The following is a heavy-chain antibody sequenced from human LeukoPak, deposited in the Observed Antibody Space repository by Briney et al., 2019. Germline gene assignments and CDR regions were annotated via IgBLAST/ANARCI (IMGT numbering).Heavy chain of an antibody. CDR2: INGSGGYT. CDR3: AGGGFAEADYSYPYIDV. J-gene: IGHJ6*03. Sequence: GGSLILSCTASRFTFSTFSMSWVRQAPGKGLEWIGSINGSGGYTYYAHCVKGRFVFSVDNSNNSLFLQMNSLRAEDTAVYYCAGGGFAEADYSYPYIDVWGKGTTVTVSS. D-gene: IGHD3-16*01. CDR1: RFTFSTFS. V-gene: IGHV3-23*01.